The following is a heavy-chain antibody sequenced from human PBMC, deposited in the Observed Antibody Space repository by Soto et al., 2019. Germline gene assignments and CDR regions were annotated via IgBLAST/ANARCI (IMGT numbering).Heavy chain of an antibody. Sequence: SETLSLTCAVYGGSFSGYYWSWIRQPPGKGLEWIGEINHSGSTNYNPSLKSRVTISVDTSKNQFSLKLSSVTAADTAVYYCARAIRLGLRYFDWSAAFQYYFDYWGQGTLVTVSS. J-gene: IGHJ4*02. CDR1: GGSFSGYY. V-gene: IGHV4-34*01. CDR3: ARAIRLGLRYFDWSAAFQYYFDY. D-gene: IGHD3-9*01. CDR2: INHSGST.